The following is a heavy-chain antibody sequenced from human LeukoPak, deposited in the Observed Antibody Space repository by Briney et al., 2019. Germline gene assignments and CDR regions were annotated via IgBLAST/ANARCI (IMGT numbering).Heavy chain of an antibody. D-gene: IGHD5-24*01. J-gene: IGHJ4*02. V-gene: IGHV3-21*05. CDR2: ISSSSSYT. Sequence: GGSLRLSCAASGFTFSSYEMNWVRQAPGKGLEWVSYISSSSSYTNYADSVKGRFTISRDNAKNSLYLQMNSLRAEDTAVYYCTRDLEMATCFDYWGQGTLVTVSS. CDR3: TRDLEMATCFDY. CDR1: GFTFSSYE.